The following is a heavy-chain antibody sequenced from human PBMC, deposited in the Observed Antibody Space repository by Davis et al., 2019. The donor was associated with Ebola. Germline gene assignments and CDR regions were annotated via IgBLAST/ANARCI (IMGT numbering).Heavy chain of an antibody. J-gene: IGHJ5*02. Sequence: GESLKISCKGSGYSFTTYWIVWVRQMPGKGLEWMGIIYPGDSDTRYRPSFQGQVTISADKSISTAYLQWSSLKASDTAMYYCARGSSPPGNWFDPWGQGTLVTVSS. D-gene: IGHD6-6*01. V-gene: IGHV5-51*01. CDR2: IYPGDSDT. CDR3: ARGSSPPGNWFDP. CDR1: GYSFTTYW.